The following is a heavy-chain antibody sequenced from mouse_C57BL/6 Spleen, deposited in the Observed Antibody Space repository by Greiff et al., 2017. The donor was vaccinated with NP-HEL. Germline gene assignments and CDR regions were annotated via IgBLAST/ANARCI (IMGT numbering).Heavy chain of an antibody. V-gene: IGHV5-4*01. CDR2: ISDGGSYT. D-gene: IGHD1-1*01. J-gene: IGHJ1*03. Sequence: EVQRVESGGGLVKPGGSLKLSCAASGFTFSSYAMSWVRQTPEKRLEWVATISDGGSYTYYPDNVKGRFTISRDNAKNNLYLQMSHLKSEDTAMYYCARIYCGSSPWYFDVWGTGTTVTVSS. CDR3: ARIYCGSSPWYFDV. CDR1: GFTFSSYA.